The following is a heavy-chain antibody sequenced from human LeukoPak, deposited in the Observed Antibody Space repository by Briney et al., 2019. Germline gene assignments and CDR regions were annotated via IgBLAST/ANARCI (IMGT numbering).Heavy chain of an antibody. Sequence: SETLSLTCAAYGGSFSGYYWSWIRQPPGKGLEWIGEINHSGSTNYNPSLKSRVTISVDTSKNQFSLKLSSVTAADTAVYYCARGGYHFCGDSWGQGALVTVSS. CDR3: ARGGYHFCGDS. CDR2: INHSGST. D-gene: IGHD3-3*01. J-gene: IGHJ4*02. CDR1: GGSFSGYY. V-gene: IGHV4-34*01.